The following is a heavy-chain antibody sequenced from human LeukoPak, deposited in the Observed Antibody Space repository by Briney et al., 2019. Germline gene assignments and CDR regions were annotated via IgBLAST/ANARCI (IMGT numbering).Heavy chain of an antibody. D-gene: IGHD4-11*01. J-gene: IGHJ4*02. V-gene: IGHV3-48*03. Sequence: GGSLRLSCAASGFTFSSYEMNWVRQAPGKGLEWVSYISSSGSSIYYADSVKGRFTISRDNAKNSLYLQMNSLRAEDTAIYYCARDENSDFSFDYWGQGTLVTVSS. CDR2: ISSSGSSI. CDR3: ARDENSDFSFDY. CDR1: GFTFSSYE.